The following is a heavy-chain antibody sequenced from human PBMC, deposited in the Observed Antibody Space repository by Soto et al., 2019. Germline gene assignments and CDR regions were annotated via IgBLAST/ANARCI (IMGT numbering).Heavy chain of an antibody. Sequence: SGGSLRLSCAASGFTFSSYWMHWVRQAPGKGLVWVSRINSNGSSTSYADSVKGRFTISRDNAKNTLYLQMNSLRAEDTAVYYCARDRAWGYFDYWGQGTLVTVSS. J-gene: IGHJ4*02. D-gene: IGHD3-16*01. CDR2: INSNGSST. V-gene: IGHV3-74*01. CDR3: ARDRAWGYFDY. CDR1: GFTFSSYW.